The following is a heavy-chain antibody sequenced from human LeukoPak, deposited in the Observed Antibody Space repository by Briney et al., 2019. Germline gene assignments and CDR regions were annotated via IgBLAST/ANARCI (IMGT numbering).Heavy chain of an antibody. D-gene: IGHD5-18*01. CDR2: IWYDGSNK. J-gene: IGHJ4*02. CDR1: GFTVSSNY. Sequence: GGSLRLSCAASGFTVSSNYMSWVRQAPGKGLEWVAVIWYDGSNKYYADSVKGRFTISRDNSKNTLYLQMNSLRAEDTAVYYCARDRGTAMSYFDYWGQGTLVTVSS. CDR3: ARDRGTAMSYFDY. V-gene: IGHV3-33*08.